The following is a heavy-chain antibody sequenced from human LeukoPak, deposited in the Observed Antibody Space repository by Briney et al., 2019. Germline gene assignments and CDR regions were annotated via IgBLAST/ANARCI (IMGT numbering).Heavy chain of an antibody. V-gene: IGHV1-46*01. CDR2: INPSGGST. D-gene: IGHD1-26*01. J-gene: IGHJ3*02. CDR3: ARDPPDYSGSSEDAFDI. CDR1: GYTFTSYY. Sequence: ASVKVSCKASGYTFTSYYMHWVRQAPGQGLEWMGIINPSGGSTSYAQKFQGRVTMTRDMSTSTVYMELSSLRSEDTAVYYRARDPPDYSGSSEDAFDIWGQGTMVTVSS.